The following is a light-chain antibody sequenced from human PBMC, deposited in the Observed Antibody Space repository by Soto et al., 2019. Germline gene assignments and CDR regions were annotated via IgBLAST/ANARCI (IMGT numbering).Light chain of an antibody. Sequence: QSVLTQPPSVSAAPGQRISISCSGSSSNIRNNYVSWYQQLPGTAPKLLIYDINKRPSGIPDRFSASKSGTSATLGITGLQTGDEADYYCGTWDSSLSAYVFGTGTKLTVL. CDR1: SSNIRNNY. CDR3: GTWDSSLSAYV. CDR2: DIN. J-gene: IGLJ1*01. V-gene: IGLV1-51*01.